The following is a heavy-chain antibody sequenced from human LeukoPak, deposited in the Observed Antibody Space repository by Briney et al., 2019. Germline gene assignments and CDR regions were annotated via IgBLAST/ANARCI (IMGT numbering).Heavy chain of an antibody. Sequence: SETLSLTCTVSGGSISSSYWSWTRQPPGKELEWIGYIYDSGNTNYNPSLKSRVTISVDTSKNQFSLKLSSVTAADTAVYYCARGGLWWFDYWGQGTLVTVSS. J-gene: IGHJ4*02. CDR2: IYDSGNT. D-gene: IGHD2-21*01. CDR1: GGSISSSY. V-gene: IGHV4-59*01. CDR3: ARGGLWWFDY.